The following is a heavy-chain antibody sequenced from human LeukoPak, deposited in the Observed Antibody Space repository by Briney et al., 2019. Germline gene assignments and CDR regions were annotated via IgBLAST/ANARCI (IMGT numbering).Heavy chain of an antibody. Sequence: ASVKVSCKASGGTFSSYAISWVRQAPGQGLEWMGWISAYNGNTNYAQKLQGRVTMTTDTSTSTAYMELRSLRSDDTAVYYCARESRGYSGYDTDYWGQGTLVTVSS. D-gene: IGHD5-12*01. J-gene: IGHJ4*02. CDR3: ARESRGYSGYDTDY. V-gene: IGHV1-18*01. CDR2: ISAYNGNT. CDR1: GGTFSSYA.